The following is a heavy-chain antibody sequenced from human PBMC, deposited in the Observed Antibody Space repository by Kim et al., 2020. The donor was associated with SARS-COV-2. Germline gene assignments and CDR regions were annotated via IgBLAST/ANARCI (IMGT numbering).Heavy chain of an antibody. Sequence: KSRVTISVDTSKNQFSLKLSSVTAADTAVYYCARERVVAAHYYYYYGMDVWGQGTTVTVSS. D-gene: IGHD2-15*01. CDR3: ARERVVAAHYYYYYGMDV. J-gene: IGHJ6*02. V-gene: IGHV4-39*02.